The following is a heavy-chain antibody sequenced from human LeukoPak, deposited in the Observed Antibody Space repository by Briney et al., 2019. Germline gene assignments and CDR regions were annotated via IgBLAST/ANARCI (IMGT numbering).Heavy chain of an antibody. D-gene: IGHD2-2*01. Sequence: SVKVSCKASGGTFSSYAISWVRQAPGQGLEWMGRIIPIFGTANYAQKFQGRVTITTDESTSTAYKELSSLRSEDTAVYYCASSTSCYGCWFDPWGQGTLVTVSS. CDR1: GGTFSSYA. CDR2: IIPIFGTA. CDR3: ASSTSCYGCWFDP. V-gene: IGHV1-69*05. J-gene: IGHJ5*02.